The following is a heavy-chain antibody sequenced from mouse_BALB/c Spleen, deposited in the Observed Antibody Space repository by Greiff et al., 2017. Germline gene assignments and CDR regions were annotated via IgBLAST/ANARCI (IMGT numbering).Heavy chain of an antibody. CDR1: GFTFSSYG. J-gene: IGHJ4*01. CDR2: ISSGGSYT. Sequence: EVQGVESGGDLVKPGGSLKLSCAASGFTFSSYGMSWVRQTPDKRLEWVATISSGGSYTYYPDSVKGRFTISRDNAKNTLYLQMSSLKSEDTAMYYCARRFTTGYYYAMDYWGQGTSVTVSS. CDR3: ARRFTTGYYYAMDY. V-gene: IGHV5-6*01. D-gene: IGHD1-1*01.